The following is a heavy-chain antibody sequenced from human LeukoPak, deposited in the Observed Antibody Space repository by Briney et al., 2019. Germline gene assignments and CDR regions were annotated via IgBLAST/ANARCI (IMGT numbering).Heavy chain of an antibody. CDR3: ARVRSSSSPYSGRTFDS. Sequence: ASVKVSCKASGYTFTGYYMHWVRQAPGQGLEWMGRINPNSGGTNYAQKFQGRVTMTRDTSISTAYMEQSRLRSDHTAVYYCARVRSSSSPYSGRTFDSWGQGTLVTVSS. CDR1: GYTFTGYY. V-gene: IGHV1-2*06. J-gene: IGHJ4*02. CDR2: INPNSGGT. D-gene: IGHD6-6*01.